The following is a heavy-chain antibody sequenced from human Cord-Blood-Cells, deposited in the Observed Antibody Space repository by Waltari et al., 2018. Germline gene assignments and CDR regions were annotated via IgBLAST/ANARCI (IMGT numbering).Heavy chain of an antibody. CDR1: GYTFTSYY. J-gene: IGHJ4*02. D-gene: IGHD3-22*01. CDR3: ATQASGDSSGYALTY. Sequence: VQLVQSGAAVKKPGASVKVSCKASGYTFTSYYMHWLRHAPGQGLEWMGIINPSGGSTGYAQKFQGRVTMTRDTSTSTVYMELSSLRSEDTAVYYCATQASGDSSGYALTYWGQGTLVTVSS. CDR2: INPSGGST. V-gene: IGHV1-46*01.